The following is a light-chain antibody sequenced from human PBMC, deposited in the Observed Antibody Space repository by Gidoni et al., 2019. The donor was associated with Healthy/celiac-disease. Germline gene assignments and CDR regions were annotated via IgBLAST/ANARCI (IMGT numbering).Light chain of an antibody. V-gene: IGKV1-39*01. CDR1: LSIISY. J-gene: IGKJ1*01. CDR2: AAS. Sequence: DIQMTQSPSSLSASVGDRVTITCRASLSIISYLNWYQQKPGKAPKLLIYAASSLQSGVPSRFSGSGSCTDFTLTISSLQPEDFATYYCQQSYSTPPRWTFGQXTKVEIK. CDR3: QQSYSTPPRWT.